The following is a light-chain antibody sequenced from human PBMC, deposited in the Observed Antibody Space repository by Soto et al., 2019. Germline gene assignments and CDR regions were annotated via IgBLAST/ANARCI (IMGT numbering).Light chain of an antibody. CDR1: SSNIGAGYD. V-gene: IGLV1-40*01. Sequence: QSVLTQPPSVSGAPGQKMTISCTGSSSNIGAGYDVHWYQQLPGTAPKLLINANSNRPSGVPDRFSGSKSGTSASLAITGLQAEDEADYSCQSYDSSLSGYVFGSGTKLTVL. J-gene: IGLJ1*01. CDR2: ANS. CDR3: QSYDSSLSGYV.